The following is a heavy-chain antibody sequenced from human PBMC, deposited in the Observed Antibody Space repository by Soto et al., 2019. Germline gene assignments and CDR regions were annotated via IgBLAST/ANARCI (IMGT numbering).Heavy chain of an antibody. CDR3: ARDRFTYYGDYLAY. Sequence: QVQLVQSGAEVKKPGASVKVSCKASGYTFTSYGISWVRQAPGQPLEWMGWISAYSGNTNYAQTLQGRVTMTTDTSTSTAYMELRSLRSDDTAVYYCARDRFTYYGDYLAYLVEGTLVTVSP. J-gene: IGHJ4*02. V-gene: IGHV1-18*01. CDR1: GYTFTSYG. CDR2: ISAYSGNT. D-gene: IGHD4-17*01.